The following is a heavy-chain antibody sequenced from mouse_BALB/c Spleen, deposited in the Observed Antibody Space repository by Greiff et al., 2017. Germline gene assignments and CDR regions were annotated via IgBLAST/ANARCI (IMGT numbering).Heavy chain of an antibody. V-gene: IGHV1-39*01. Sequence: VHVKQSGPELEKPGASVKISCKASGYSFTGYNMNWVKQSNGKSLEWIGNIDPYYGGTSYNQKFKGKATLTVDKSSSTAYMQLKSLTSEDSAVYYCARDYGSSYHYAMDYWGQGTSVTVSS. CDR1: GYSFTGYN. J-gene: IGHJ4*01. D-gene: IGHD1-1*01. CDR3: ARDYGSSYHYAMDY. CDR2: IDPYYGGT.